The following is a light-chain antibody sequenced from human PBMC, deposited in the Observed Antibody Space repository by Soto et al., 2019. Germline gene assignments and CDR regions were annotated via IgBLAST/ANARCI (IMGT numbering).Light chain of an antibody. V-gene: IGKV3-15*01. CDR2: GAS. Sequence: EIVLTQSPGTLSLSPGERATLSCRASQSVSSSYLAWFQQIPGQSPRLLIYGASTRATGIPARFSGSGSETEFTLTISSLQSEDFAVYYCQHYNNWPPWTFGQGTKVDIK. CDR3: QHYNNWPPWT. J-gene: IGKJ1*01. CDR1: QSVSSSY.